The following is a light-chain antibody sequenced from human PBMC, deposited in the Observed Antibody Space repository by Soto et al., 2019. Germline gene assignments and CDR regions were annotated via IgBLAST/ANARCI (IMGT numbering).Light chain of an antibody. CDR3: WSYAGSNTHVV. V-gene: IGLV2-11*01. J-gene: IGLJ2*01. CDR1: SSDVGAYNC. CDR2: DVT. Sequence: QSALTQPRSVSGSPGQSVTISCTGTSSDVGAYNCVSWYQQHPGKAPRLMIYDVTKRPSGVPDRFSGSKSGSTASLTISGLQAEDEADYYCWSYAGSNTHVVFGGGTQLTVL.